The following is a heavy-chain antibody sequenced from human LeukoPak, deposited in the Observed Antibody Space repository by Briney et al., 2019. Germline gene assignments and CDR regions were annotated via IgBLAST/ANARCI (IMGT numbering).Heavy chain of an antibody. CDR2: IYSGGIT. V-gene: IGHV3-66*01. CDR1: GFTVGSNY. CDR3: ARDSGAGYYFDY. D-gene: IGHD7-27*01. J-gene: IGHJ4*02. Sequence: GGSLRLSCAASGFTVGSNYMSWVRQAPGKGLEYISVIYSGGITYYADSVKGRFTISRDNSKNTLYLQMTSLRAEDTAVYYCARDSGAGYYFDYWGQGTLVTVSS.